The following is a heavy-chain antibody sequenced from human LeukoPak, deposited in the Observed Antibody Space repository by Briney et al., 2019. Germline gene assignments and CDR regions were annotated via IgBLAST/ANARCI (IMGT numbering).Heavy chain of an antibody. V-gene: IGHV1-8*01. CDR1: GYTFTSYD. Sequence: ASVKVSCKASGYTFTSYDINWVRQATGQGLEWMGWMNPNSGNTGYAQKFQGRVTMTRNTSISTAYMELSSLRSDDTAVYYCARSGDSSGWYLSYYYYYMDVWGKGTTVTVSS. J-gene: IGHJ6*03. D-gene: IGHD6-19*01. CDR2: MNPNSGNT. CDR3: ARSGDSSGWYLSYYYYYMDV.